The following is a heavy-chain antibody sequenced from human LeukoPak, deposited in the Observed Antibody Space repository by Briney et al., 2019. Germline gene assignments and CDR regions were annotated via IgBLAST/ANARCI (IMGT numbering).Heavy chain of an antibody. V-gene: IGHV4-59*08. CDR1: GGSISSYY. CDR2: IYYSGST. CDR3: ARTVQGEYYFDY. Sequence: SSETLSLTCTVSGGSISSYYWSWIRQPPGKGLEWIGYIYYSGSTNYNPSLTSRVTISVDTSKNQFSLKLSSVTAADTAVYYCARTVQGEYYFDYWGQGTLVTVSS. J-gene: IGHJ4*02. D-gene: IGHD1-1*01.